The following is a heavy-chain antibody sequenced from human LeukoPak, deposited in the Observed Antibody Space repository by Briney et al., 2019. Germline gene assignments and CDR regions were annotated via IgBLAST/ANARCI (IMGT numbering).Heavy chain of an antibody. J-gene: IGHJ3*02. V-gene: IGHV4-59*01. Sequence: PSETLSLTCTISGGSISNFHWSWVRQPPGKGLEWIGHIDYSGSASYNPSLESRVIISIDTSKNHFSLKLSSGTAADTAMYYCARESSWDSNGYWRDAFDIWGQGTMATVSS. CDR3: ARESSWDSNGYWRDAFDI. CDR1: GGSISNFH. CDR2: IDYSGSA. D-gene: IGHD3-22*01.